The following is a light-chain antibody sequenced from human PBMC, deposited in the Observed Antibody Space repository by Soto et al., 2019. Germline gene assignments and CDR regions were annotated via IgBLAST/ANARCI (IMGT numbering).Light chain of an antibody. V-gene: IGKV3-20*01. CDR3: QQYGSSRLT. Sequence: EIVLTQTPGTLSLSLGEKATLSCRASQSVSSNFLAWYQQEPGQAPRLLIYATSTRATGIPDRFSGSGSGTDFTLTISRLEPEDFAVYYCQQYGSSRLTFGGGTKVDIK. CDR2: ATS. CDR1: QSVSSNF. J-gene: IGKJ4*01.